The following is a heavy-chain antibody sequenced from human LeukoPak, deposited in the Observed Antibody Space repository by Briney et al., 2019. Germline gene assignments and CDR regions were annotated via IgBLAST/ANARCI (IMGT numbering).Heavy chain of an antibody. CDR2: IIPIFGTA. CDR1: GGTFSSYA. Sequence: ASVKVSCKASGGTFSSYAISWVRQAPGQGLEWMGGIIPIFGTANYAQKFQGRVTITADESTSTAYMELSSLRSEDTAVYYCARGIAAAGMIYYYGMDAWGQGTTVTVSS. J-gene: IGHJ6*02. V-gene: IGHV1-69*13. CDR3: ARGIAAAGMIYYYGMDA. D-gene: IGHD6-13*01.